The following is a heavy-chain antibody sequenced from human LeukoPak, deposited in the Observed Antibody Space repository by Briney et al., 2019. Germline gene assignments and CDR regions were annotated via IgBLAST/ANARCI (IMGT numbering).Heavy chain of an antibody. Sequence: GGSLRLSCAASGFTFSSYSMNWVRQAPGKGLEWVSYISSSSSTIYYADSVKGRFTISRDNAKNSLYLQMNSLRAEDTAEYYCARSCGGDCYQMDYYYYMDVWGKGTTVTVSS. J-gene: IGHJ6*03. V-gene: IGHV3-48*01. CDR2: ISSSSSTI. CDR1: GFTFSSYS. D-gene: IGHD2-21*02. CDR3: ARSCGGDCYQMDYYYYMDV.